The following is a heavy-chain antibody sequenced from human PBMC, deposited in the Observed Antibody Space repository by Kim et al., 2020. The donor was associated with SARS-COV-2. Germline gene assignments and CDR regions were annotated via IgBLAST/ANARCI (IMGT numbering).Heavy chain of an antibody. D-gene: IGHD3-10*01. J-gene: IGHJ5*02. CDR1: SASVSDYY. V-gene: IGHV4-34*01. CDR3: ARGRKLRLSSSAWFRGAWFDP. Sequence: SETLSLTCGVSSASVSDYYWSWIRQTPGKGLEWIGEISQSGTTNYNPSLSSRLVLSVDASKNQFSLRLHSVTAADTAMYFCARGRKLRLSSSAWFRGAWFDPWGQGILVSVFS. CDR2: ISQSGTT.